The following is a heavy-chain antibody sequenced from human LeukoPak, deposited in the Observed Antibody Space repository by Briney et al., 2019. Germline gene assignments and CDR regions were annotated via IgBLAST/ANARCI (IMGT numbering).Heavy chain of an antibody. V-gene: IGHV4-34*01. CDR2: INHSGST. J-gene: IGHJ4*02. Sequence: SETLSLTCAVYVGSFSGYYWSWIRPPPGKGLEWIGEINHSGSTNYNPYLKSRVTISVDTSKNQFSLKLSSVTAADTAVYYCARGYLAYYDSSGYVPYYFDYWGQGTLVTVSS. CDR3: ARGYLAYYDSSGYVPYYFDY. D-gene: IGHD3-22*01. CDR1: VGSFSGYY.